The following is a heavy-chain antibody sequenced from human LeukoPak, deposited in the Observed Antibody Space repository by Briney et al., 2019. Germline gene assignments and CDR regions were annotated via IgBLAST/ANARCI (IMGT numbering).Heavy chain of an antibody. CDR1: GDSISTSY. D-gene: IGHD6-13*01. J-gene: IGHJ4*02. Sequence: SETLPLTCTVSGDSISTSYWSWIRQPPGKGLEWIGYIYYSGRTIYNPSLKSRVTISVDTSMAVDTSKIQVSLNLASVTAADTAVYYCARDIAATGNLDCWGQGTLVTVSS. V-gene: IGHV4-59*01. CDR3: ARDIAATGNLDC. CDR2: IYYSGRT.